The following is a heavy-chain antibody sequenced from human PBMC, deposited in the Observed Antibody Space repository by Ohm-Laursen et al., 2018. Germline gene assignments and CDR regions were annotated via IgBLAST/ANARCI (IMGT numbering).Heavy chain of an antibody. CDR3: AKDSGTMIRRVIMYFEY. Sequence: RSLRLSCSASGFTFDDYAMHWVRQAPGKGLEWVSGISWNSGSIGYADSVKGRFTISRDNAKNSLYLQMNSLRPEDTALYYCAKDSGTMIRRVIMYFEYWGQGTLVTVSS. V-gene: IGHV3-9*01. D-gene: IGHD3-10*01. J-gene: IGHJ4*02. CDR2: ISWNSGSI. CDR1: GFTFDDYA.